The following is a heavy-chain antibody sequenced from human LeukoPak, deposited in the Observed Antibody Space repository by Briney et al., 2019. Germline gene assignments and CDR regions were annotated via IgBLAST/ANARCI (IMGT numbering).Heavy chain of an antibody. J-gene: IGHJ6*03. D-gene: IGHD1-14*01. Sequence: KASETLSLTCGVSGGSISSNNWWSWVRQPPGQGLEWIGEIYHSGSANYNPSLKSRVTISVDKSKNQLSLKLSSVTAADTAVYYCARGAAPPGYYYYYMDVWGKGTTVTISS. CDR2: IYHSGSA. CDR3: ARGAAPPGYYYYYMDV. CDR1: GGSISSNNW. V-gene: IGHV4-4*02.